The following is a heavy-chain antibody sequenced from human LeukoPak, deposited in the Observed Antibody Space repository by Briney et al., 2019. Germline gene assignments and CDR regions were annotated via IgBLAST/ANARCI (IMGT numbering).Heavy chain of an antibody. Sequence: GGSLRLSCVASGYTFSPYWMSWVRQTPGKGLEWAASISNGGGATFYGDSVRGRFTASRDDAKNSLFLQMNGLRSDDTAVYYCAICPSIGPYHLGHFDYWGQGTLVTVSS. V-gene: IGHV3-7*03. CDR2: ISNGGGAT. D-gene: IGHD2-2*01. CDR3: AICPSIGPYHLGHFDY. J-gene: IGHJ4*02. CDR1: GYTFSPYW.